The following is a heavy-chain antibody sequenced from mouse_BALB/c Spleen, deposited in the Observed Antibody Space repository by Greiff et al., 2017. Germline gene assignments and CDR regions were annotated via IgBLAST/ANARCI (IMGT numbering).Heavy chain of an antibody. J-gene: IGHJ4*01. D-gene: IGHD2-1*01. V-gene: IGHV5-9-4*01. CDR2: ISSGGSYT. Sequence: DVKLVESGGGLVKPGGSLKLSCAASGFTFSSYAMSWVRQSPEKRLEWVAEISSGGSYTYYPDTVTGRFTISRDNAKNTLYLEMSSLRSEDTAMYYCARRYYGNPYYAMDYWGQGTSVTVSS. CDR1: GFTFSSYA. CDR3: ARRYYGNPYYAMDY.